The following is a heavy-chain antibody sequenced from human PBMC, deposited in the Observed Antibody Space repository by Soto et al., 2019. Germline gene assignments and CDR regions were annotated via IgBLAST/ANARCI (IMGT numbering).Heavy chain of an antibody. D-gene: IGHD6-19*01. CDR3: AKDAEGYSSGGYPAEYFQH. J-gene: IGHJ1*01. V-gene: IGHV3-23*01. Sequence: GGSLRLSCAASGFTFSSYAMSWVRQAPGKGLEWVSAISGSGGSTYYADSVKGRFTISRDNSKNTLYLQMNSLRAEDTAVYYCAKDAEGYSSGGYPAEYFQHWGQGTLVTVSS. CDR1: GFTFSSYA. CDR2: ISGSGGST.